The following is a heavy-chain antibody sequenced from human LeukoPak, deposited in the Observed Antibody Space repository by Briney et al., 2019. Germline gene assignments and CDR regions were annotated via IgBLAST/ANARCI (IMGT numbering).Heavy chain of an antibody. CDR2: IRYDGSNK. J-gene: IGHJ4*02. CDR1: GFTFSSYG. Sequence: GGSLRLSCAASGFTFSSYGMHWVRQAPGKGLEWVAFIRYDGSNKYYADSVKGRSTISRDNSKNTLYLQMNSLRAEDTAVYYCAKEGTMVRGVITYYFDYWGQGTLVTVSS. V-gene: IGHV3-30*02. CDR3: AKEGTMVRGVITYYFDY. D-gene: IGHD3-10*01.